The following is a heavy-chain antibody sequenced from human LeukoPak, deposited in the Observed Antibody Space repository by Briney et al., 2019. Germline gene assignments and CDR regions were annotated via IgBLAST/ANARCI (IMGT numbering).Heavy chain of an antibody. CDR1: GSPFTQNW. CDR2: IYPGDSDI. V-gene: IGHV5-51*01. CDR3: ARHPDY. Sequence: GAPLQISCKGFGSPFTQNWIGWARQVPGKGLEWMAIIYPGDSDIRYSPSFQAQVTTSADKSISTAYLQWSTLQASDTAMYYCARHPDYWGQGTLVTVSS. J-gene: IGHJ4*02.